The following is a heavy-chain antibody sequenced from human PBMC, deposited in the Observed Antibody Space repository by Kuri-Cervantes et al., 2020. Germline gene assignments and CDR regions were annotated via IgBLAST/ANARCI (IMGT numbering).Heavy chain of an antibody. CDR2: IIPIFGTA. J-gene: IGHJ4*02. Sequence: SVKVSCKASGGTFSSYAISWVRQAPGQGLEWMGGIIPIFGTANYAQKFQGRVTITADKSTSTAYMELSSLRSDDTAVYYCARPSGIYLYTYYFDYWGQGTLVTVSS. CDR1: GGTFSSYA. CDR3: ARPSGIYLYTYYFDY. V-gene: IGHV1-69*06. D-gene: IGHD1-26*01.